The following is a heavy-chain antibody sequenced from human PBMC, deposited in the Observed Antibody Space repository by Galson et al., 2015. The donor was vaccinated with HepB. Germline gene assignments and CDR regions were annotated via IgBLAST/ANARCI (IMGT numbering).Heavy chain of an antibody. D-gene: IGHD2-2*01. V-gene: IGHV1-69*13. J-gene: IGHJ3*02. Sequence: SVKASCKASGGTFSSYAISWVRQAPGQGLEWMGGIIPIFGTANYAQKFQGRVTITADESTSTAYMELSSLRSEDTAVYYCARDRRYCSSTSCYSDAFDIWGQGTMVTVSS. CDR2: IIPIFGTA. CDR3: ARDRRYCSSTSCYSDAFDI. CDR1: GGTFSSYA.